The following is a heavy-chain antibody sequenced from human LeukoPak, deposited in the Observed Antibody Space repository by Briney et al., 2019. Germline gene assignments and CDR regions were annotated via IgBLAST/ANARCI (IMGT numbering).Heavy chain of an antibody. J-gene: IGHJ5*02. CDR3: ARQTKVVPAINRNNWFDP. Sequence: SETLSLTCTVSGDSISTSNSYWGWIRQPPGKGLEWIGSIYYSGNTYYNASLKSRVTISVDTSKNQFSLQLNSVTPEDTAVYYCARQTKVVPAINRNNWFDPWGQGTLVTVSS. CDR1: GDSISTSNSY. CDR2: IYYSGNT. V-gene: IGHV4-39*01. D-gene: IGHD2-2*01.